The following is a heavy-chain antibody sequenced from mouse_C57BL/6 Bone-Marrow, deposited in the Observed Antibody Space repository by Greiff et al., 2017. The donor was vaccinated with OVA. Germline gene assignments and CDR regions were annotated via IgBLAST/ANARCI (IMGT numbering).Heavy chain of an antibody. Sequence: QVQLQQPGAELVMPGASVKLSCKSSGYTFTSYWMHWVKQRPGPGLEWIGEIDPSDSYTHYNQKFKGKSTLTVDKSSSTAYMQLSSLTSEDSAVYYCARRGLTGTDFDYWGQGTTLTVSS. CDR3: ARRGLTGTDFDY. V-gene: IGHV1-69*01. J-gene: IGHJ2*01. CDR2: IDPSDSYT. CDR1: GYTFTSYW. D-gene: IGHD4-1*01.